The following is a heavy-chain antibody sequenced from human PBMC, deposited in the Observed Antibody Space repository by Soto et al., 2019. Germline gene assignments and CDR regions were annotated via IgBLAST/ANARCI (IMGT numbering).Heavy chain of an antibody. CDR3: ASDGGGWPDH. CDR2: ISAHNGHT. V-gene: IGHV1-18*01. Sequence: QVHLVQSGAEVKKPGASVKVSCKASGYTFPSYGITWIRQAPGQGLVWMGWISAHNGHTKYTQNFQRRVTMNTDISTSTAHMELRGLRSDDTAGYYCASDGGGWPDHWGQRTLVTVAS. CDR1: GYTFPSYG. D-gene: IGHD6-19*01. J-gene: IGHJ4*02.